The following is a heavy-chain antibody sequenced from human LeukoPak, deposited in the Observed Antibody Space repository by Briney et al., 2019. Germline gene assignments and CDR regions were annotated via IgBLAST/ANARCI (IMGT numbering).Heavy chain of an antibody. J-gene: IGHJ6*02. V-gene: IGHV4-61*10. CDR2: MYYSGTT. CDR1: GGSISSGGYS. Sequence: SETLSLTCAVSGGSISSGGYSWSWIRQPAGKGLEWIGRMYYSGTTIYNPSLKSRITLSVDTSKNQFSLKLRSVTAADTAVYYCARENYYDSSGYSEGMDVWGQGTTVTVSS. CDR3: ARENYYDSSGYSEGMDV. D-gene: IGHD3-22*01.